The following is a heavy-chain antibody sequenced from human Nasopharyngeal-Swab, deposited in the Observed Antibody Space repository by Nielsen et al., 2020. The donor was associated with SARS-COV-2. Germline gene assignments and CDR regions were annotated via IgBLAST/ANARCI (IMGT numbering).Heavy chain of an antibody. CDR3: VRDFSAPLLAFYYYYGMDV. Sequence: GESLKISCAASGFPFSSYWMSWVRQAPGKGLEWVANIKQDGSEKYYVDSVKGRFTISRDNAKNSLYLQMNSLRAEDTAVYYCVRDFSAPLLAFYYYYGMDVWGQGTTVTVSS. D-gene: IGHD2-15*01. V-gene: IGHV3-7*01. J-gene: IGHJ6*02. CDR2: IKQDGSEK. CDR1: GFPFSSYW.